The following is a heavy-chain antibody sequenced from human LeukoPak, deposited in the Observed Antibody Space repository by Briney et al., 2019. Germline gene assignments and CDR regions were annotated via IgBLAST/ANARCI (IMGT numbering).Heavy chain of an antibody. D-gene: IGHD2-2*01. Sequence: PSETLFLTCAVYGGSFSGYYWNWIRQPPGKGLEWIGEINDSGSTNYNPSLKSRVTISVDTSKNQFSLKLSSVTAADTAVYYCARAPDIVVVPAARSDAFDIWGQGTMVTVSS. CDR1: GGSFSGYY. V-gene: IGHV4-34*01. CDR3: ARAPDIVVVPAARSDAFDI. CDR2: INDSGST. J-gene: IGHJ3*02.